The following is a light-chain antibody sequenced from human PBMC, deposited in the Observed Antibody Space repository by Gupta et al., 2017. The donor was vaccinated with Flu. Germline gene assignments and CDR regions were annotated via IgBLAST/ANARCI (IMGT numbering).Light chain of an antibody. Sequence: TRSFTVTSSDVGIYNRVSWYQQNPGKAPKIMIYDVRKRPSGVSDRFSGSKSGNTASLTISGRQAEDEADYYCCSFAGSRVLYVFGTGTKVTVL. J-gene: IGLJ1*01. CDR1: SSDVGIYNR. CDR3: CSFAGSRVLYV. V-gene: IGLV2-23*02. CDR2: DVR.